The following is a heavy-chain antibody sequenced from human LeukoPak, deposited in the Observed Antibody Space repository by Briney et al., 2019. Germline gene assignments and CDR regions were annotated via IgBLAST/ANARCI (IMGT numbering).Heavy chain of an antibody. J-gene: IGHJ4*02. CDR2: MNPNSGNT. Sequence: GASVKVSCKASGYTFTSYDINWVRQAPGQGLEWMGWMNPNSGNTGYAQKFQGRVTMTRNTSVSTAYMELSSLRSEDTAVYYCARPRRGGPAAKYYFDYWGQGTLVTVSS. V-gene: IGHV1-8*01. D-gene: IGHD2-2*01. CDR1: GYTFTSYD. CDR3: ARPRRGGPAAKYYFDY.